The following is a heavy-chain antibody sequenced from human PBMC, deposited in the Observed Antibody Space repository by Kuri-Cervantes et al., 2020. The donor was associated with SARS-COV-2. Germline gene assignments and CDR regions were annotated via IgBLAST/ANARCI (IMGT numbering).Heavy chain of an antibody. V-gene: IGHV4-34*01. CDR2: IYHSGST. J-gene: IGHJ4*02. Sequence: SQTLSLTCAVYGGSFSGYYWSWIRQPPGKGLEWIGSIYHSGSTYYNPSLKSRVTISVNTSKNQFSLKLSSVTAADTAVYYCARAGIGAVAGNFDYWGQGTLVTVSS. CDR1: GGSFSGYY. CDR3: ARAGIGAVAGNFDY. D-gene: IGHD6-19*01.